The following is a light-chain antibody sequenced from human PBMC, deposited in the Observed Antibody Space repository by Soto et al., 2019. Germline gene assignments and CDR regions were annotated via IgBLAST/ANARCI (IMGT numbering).Light chain of an antibody. CDR1: QSITSW. J-gene: IGKJ1*01. V-gene: IGKV1-5*03. CDR2: KAS. CDR3: QQYNTYPWT. Sequence: DIQMTQSPSTLSASVGDAVTITCRASQSITSWLAWYQQKPGKAPNLLIYKASSLESGVPSRFSGSGSGTEFTLTISSLQPDDFATYYCQQYNTYPWTFGRGTKVDI.